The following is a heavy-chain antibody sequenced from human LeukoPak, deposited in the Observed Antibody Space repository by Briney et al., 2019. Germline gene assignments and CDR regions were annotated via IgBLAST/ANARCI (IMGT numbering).Heavy chain of an antibody. CDR2: ISTDGSST. Sequence: PGGSLTLSCAASGFTFSRYWIHWVRQAPEKGPVWVSVISTDGSSTRYADSVKGRFTISRDNVKNTLYLQMNSLRVEDTAVYYCTGPSFDASGMGFDPWGQGALVTVSS. J-gene: IGHJ5*02. CDR1: GFTFSRYW. D-gene: IGHD3-10*01. V-gene: IGHV3-74*01. CDR3: TGPSFDASGMGFDP.